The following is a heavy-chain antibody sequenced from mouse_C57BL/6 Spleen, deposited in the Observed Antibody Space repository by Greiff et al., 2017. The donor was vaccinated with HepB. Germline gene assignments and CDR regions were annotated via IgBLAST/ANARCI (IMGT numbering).Heavy chain of an antibody. CDR3: ARGNWVLYYFDY. V-gene: IGHV1-61*01. CDR1: GYTFTSYW. D-gene: IGHD4-1*01. Sequence: QVQLQQSGAELVRPGSSVKLSCKASGYTFTSYWMDWVKQRPGQGLEWIGNIYPSDSETHYNQKFKDKATLTVDKSSSTAYMQLSSLTSEDSAVYYCARGNWVLYYFDYWGQGTTLTVSS. CDR2: IYPSDSET. J-gene: IGHJ2*01.